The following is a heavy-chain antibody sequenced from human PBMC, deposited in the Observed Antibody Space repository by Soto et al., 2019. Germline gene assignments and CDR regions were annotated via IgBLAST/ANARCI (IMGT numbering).Heavy chain of an antibody. CDR1: GGAISSYY. D-gene: IGHD2-2*01. J-gene: IGHJ5*02. CDR2: IYYSGST. CDR3: ARLVCSSTSCYRNWFDP. Sequence: SETLSLTCTVSGGAISSYYWSWIRQPPGKGLEWIGYIYYSGSTNYNPSLKSRVTISVDTSKNQFSLKLSSVTAADTAVYYCARLVCSSTSCYRNWFDPWGQGTLVTVSS. V-gene: IGHV4-59*01.